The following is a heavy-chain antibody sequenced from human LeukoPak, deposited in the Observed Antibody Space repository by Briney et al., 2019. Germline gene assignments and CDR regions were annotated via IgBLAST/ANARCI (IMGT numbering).Heavy chain of an antibody. CDR3: ARGRVSSSTWYSTYYYYFHMDV. Sequence: SETLSLTCTVSDDSITMYYWTWIRQPPGKGLEWIGYVDHTGSTNFNPSLNGRVSISRDTSKNLFSLRLRSVTAADTAVYFCARGRVSSSTWYSTYYYYFHMDVLGKGTTVTVSS. CDR1: DDSITMYY. V-gene: IGHV4-59*01. J-gene: IGHJ6*03. D-gene: IGHD1-1*01. CDR2: VDHTGST.